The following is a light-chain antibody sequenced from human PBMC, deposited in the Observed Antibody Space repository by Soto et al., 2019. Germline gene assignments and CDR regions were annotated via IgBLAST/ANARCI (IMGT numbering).Light chain of an antibody. Sequence: EIVLTQSPGTLYLSPGARATLSCRASQSVSSSYLAWYQQKPGQPPRLLIYGASSRATGIPDRFSGSGSGTDFTLTITRLEPEDFAVYYCQHYRTSFGGGTKVDTK. CDR2: GAS. J-gene: IGKJ4*01. CDR1: QSVSSSY. V-gene: IGKV3-20*01. CDR3: QHYRTS.